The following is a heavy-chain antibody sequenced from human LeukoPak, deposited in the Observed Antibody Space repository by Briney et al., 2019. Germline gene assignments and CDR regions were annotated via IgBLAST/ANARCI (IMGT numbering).Heavy chain of an antibody. V-gene: IGHV3-74*01. CDR2: INSDGSST. CDR1: GFTFSSYW. J-gene: IGHJ5*02. D-gene: IGHD6-19*01. CDR3: ARPRIAVAGTSWFDP. Sequence: GVSLRLSCAASGFTFSSYWMHWVRQAPGKGLVWVSRINSDGSSTSYADSVKGRFTISRDNAKNTLYLQMNSLRAEDTAVYYCARPRIAVAGTSWFDPWGQGTLVTVSS.